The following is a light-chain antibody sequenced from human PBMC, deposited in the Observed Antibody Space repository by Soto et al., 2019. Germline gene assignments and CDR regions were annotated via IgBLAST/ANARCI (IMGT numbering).Light chain of an antibody. Sequence: QSVLTQPASVSGSPGQSITISCTGTSRDIGGYDYVSWYQLHPGKAPKLMIYEVTDRPSGVSNRFSGSKSGNTASLTISGLQAEDEAEYYCTSYTTSSTWVFGGGTKLTVL. CDR3: TSYTTSSTWV. CDR2: EVT. V-gene: IGLV2-14*01. CDR1: SRDIGGYDY. J-gene: IGLJ3*02.